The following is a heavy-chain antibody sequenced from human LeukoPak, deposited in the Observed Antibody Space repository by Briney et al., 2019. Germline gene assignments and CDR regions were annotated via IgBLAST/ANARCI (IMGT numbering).Heavy chain of an antibody. J-gene: IGHJ4*02. D-gene: IGHD6-13*01. V-gene: IGHV3-48*03. CDR2: ISSSGSTT. Sequence: PGGSLTLPCAASGFTFSSYEMNCVRQAPGKGLEWGSYISSSGSTTYYAHSVKSRFTISRDNAKNSLYLQMNSLRAEDTAVYYCARISGAAVQHFDYWGGGTLVWFSS. CDR3: ARISGAAVQHFDY. CDR1: GFTFSSYE.